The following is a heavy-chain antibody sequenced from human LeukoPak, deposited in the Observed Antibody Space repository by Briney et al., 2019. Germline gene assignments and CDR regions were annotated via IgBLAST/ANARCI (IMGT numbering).Heavy chain of an antibody. Sequence: GGSLRLSCAASGFTFSSYSMNWVRQAPGKGLEWVSYISSSSTIYYADSVKGRFTISRDNAKNSLYLQMNSLRAEDTAVYYCARGLLSDYWGQGTLVTVSS. CDR2: ISSSSTI. J-gene: IGHJ4*02. D-gene: IGHD2/OR15-2a*01. CDR3: ARGLLSDY. CDR1: GFTFSSYS. V-gene: IGHV3-48*01.